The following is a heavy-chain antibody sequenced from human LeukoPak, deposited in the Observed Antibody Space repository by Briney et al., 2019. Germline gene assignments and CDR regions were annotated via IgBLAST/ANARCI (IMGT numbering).Heavy chain of an antibody. J-gene: IGHJ3*02. CDR3: ARDQYYDSSGYYTWGGFDI. V-gene: IGHV4-34*01. CDR2: INHSGST. D-gene: IGHD3-22*01. CDR1: GFTFSSYE. Sequence: LRLSCAASGFTFSSYEMNWIRQPPGKGLEWIGEINHSGSTNYNPSLKSRVTISVDTSKNQFSRKLSSVTAADTAVYFCARDQYYDSSGYYTWGGFDIWGQGTMVTVSS.